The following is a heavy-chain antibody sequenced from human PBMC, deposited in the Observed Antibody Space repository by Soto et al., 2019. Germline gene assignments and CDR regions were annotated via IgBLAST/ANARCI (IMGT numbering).Heavy chain of an antibody. CDR3: AKGHDLVVPEGMDV. Sequence: PXGSLRLNCAASGFTFSSYSMSWVRQAPGKGLEWVSAISGSGGSTYYADSVKGRFTISRDNSKNTLYLQMNSLRAEDTAVYYCAKGHDLVVPEGMDVWGQGTTVTVSS. J-gene: IGHJ6*02. V-gene: IGHV3-23*01. CDR1: GFTFSSYS. D-gene: IGHD2-2*01. CDR2: ISGSGGST.